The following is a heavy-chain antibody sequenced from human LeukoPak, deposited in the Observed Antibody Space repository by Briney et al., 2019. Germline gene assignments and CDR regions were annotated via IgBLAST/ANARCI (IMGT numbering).Heavy chain of an antibody. V-gene: IGHV1-2*02. CDR1: GYTFTGYY. J-gene: IGHJ4*02. Sequence: GASVKVSCTASGYTFTGYYMHWVRQAPGQGLEWMGWINPNSGGTNYAQKFQGRVTMTRDTSISTAYMEVSRLRSDDTAVYYCTRVVGASITGTTSTFDYWGQGTLVTVSS. CDR2: INPNSGGT. D-gene: IGHD1-7*01. CDR3: TRVVGASITGTTSTFDY.